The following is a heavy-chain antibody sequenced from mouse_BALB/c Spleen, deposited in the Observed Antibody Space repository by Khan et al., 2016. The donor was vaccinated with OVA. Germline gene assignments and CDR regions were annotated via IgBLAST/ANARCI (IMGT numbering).Heavy chain of an antibody. D-gene: IGHD2-12*01. Sequence: EVQLQESGPSLVKPSQTLSLTCPVTRDSITSGYWNWIRKLPGNKLEYMGYIIYTGYTYYNPSLKSRISIIRHTSKNQYYLQLSSGTDEDSATYYSARSTYSYAFVYWGQGTLVTVSA. CDR3: ARSTYSYAFVY. CDR2: IIYTGYT. CDR1: RDSITSGY. V-gene: IGHV3-8*02. J-gene: IGHJ3*01.